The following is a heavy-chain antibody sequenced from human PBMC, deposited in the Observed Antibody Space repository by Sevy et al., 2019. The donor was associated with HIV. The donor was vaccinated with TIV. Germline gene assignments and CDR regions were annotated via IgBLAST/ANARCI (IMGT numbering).Heavy chain of an antibody. CDR1: GFTFSSYA. D-gene: IGHD3-3*02. CDR3: AKDGIALVRDYYGMDV. V-gene: IGHV3-23*01. Sequence: GGSLRLSCAASGFTFSSYAMSWVRQAPGKGLEWVSAISGSGGSTYYADSVKGWFTISRDNSKNTLYLQMNSLRAEDTAVYYCAKDGIALVRDYYGMDVWGQGTTVTDSS. CDR2: ISGSGGST. J-gene: IGHJ6*02.